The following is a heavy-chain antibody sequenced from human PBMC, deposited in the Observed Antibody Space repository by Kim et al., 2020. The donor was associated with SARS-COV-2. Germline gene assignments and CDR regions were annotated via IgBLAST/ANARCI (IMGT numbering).Heavy chain of an antibody. J-gene: IGHJ6*03. CDR3: ARAAIVVVPAALGLGMFYYHYMDV. CDR2: INHSGST. V-gene: IGHV4-34*01. CDR1: GGSFSGYY. D-gene: IGHD2-2*01. Sequence: SETMSLTCAVYGGSFSGYYWSWIRQPPGKGLEWIGEINHSGSTNYNPSLKSRVTISVDTPKNQFSLKLSSVTAADTAVYYCARAAIVVVPAALGLGMFYYHYMDVWGKETTVTVSS.